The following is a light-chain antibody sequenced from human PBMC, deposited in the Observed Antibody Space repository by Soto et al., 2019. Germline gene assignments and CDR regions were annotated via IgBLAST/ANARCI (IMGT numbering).Light chain of an antibody. V-gene: IGKV2-28*01. CDR2: LGS. Sequence: IVMTQSPLSLPVTAGEPASISCRSSQSLPNSNGYNYLDWYLQKPGQSPQLLFYLGSTRASGVPDRFSGSGSGTDFTLTISRVEAEDVGFYYCMQALQAPLTFGQGTRVEIK. CDR1: QSLPNSNGYNY. CDR3: MQALQAPLT. J-gene: IGKJ1*01.